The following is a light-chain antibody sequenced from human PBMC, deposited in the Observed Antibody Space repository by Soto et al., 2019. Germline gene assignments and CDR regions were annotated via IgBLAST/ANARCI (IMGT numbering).Light chain of an antibody. V-gene: IGLV2-14*01. CDR1: SSDVGTYNY. Sequence: QSVLTQPASVSGSPGQSITISCTGTSSDVGTYNYVSWYQQHPGKAPKVMIYEVTYRPSGVSNRFSGSKSGNTASLTTSGLQAEDEVEYYCSSYTGSSTLYVFGTGTKVTVL. J-gene: IGLJ1*01. CDR2: EVT. CDR3: SSYTGSSTLYV.